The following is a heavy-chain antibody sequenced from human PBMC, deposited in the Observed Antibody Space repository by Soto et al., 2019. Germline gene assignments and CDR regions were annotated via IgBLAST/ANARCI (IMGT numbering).Heavy chain of an antibody. CDR2: ISGSGGST. Sequence: GSLRLSCAASGFTFSSYAMSWVRQAPGKGLEWVSAISGSGGSTYYADSVKGRFTISRDNSKNTLYLQMNSLRAEDTAVYYCAKDTRQGTSSNWFDPWGQGTLVTVSS. V-gene: IGHV3-23*01. CDR3: AKDTRQGTSSNWFDP. CDR1: GFTFSSYA. D-gene: IGHD2-2*01. J-gene: IGHJ5*02.